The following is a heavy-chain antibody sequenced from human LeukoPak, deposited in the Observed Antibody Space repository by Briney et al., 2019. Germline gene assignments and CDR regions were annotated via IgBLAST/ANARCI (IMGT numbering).Heavy chain of an antibody. CDR2: IYYSGST. Sequence: SETLSLTCTVSGDSISSSTYYWGWIRQPPGKGLEWIGSIYYSGSTYYNPSLKSRVTISVDTSKNQFSLKLNSVTAADTAVYYCARHLTYYDSSGYQVDAFDIWGQGTMVTVSS. CDR1: GDSISSSTYY. V-gene: IGHV4-39*01. CDR3: ARHLTYYDSSGYQVDAFDI. J-gene: IGHJ3*02. D-gene: IGHD3-22*01.